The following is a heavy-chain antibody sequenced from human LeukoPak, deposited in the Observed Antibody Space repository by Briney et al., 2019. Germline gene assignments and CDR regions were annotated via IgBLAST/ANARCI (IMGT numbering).Heavy chain of an antibody. CDR1: GGPINSYY. CDR3: ARDRGDSGYSSSWLTHYYYYYGMDV. V-gene: IGHV4-59*01. J-gene: IGHJ6*02. D-gene: IGHD6-13*01. CDR2: IYYSGST. Sequence: SETLSLTCTVSGGPINSYYWSWIRQPPGKGLEWIGYIYYSGSTNYNPSLKSRVTISVDTSKNQFSLKLSSVTAADTAVYYCARDRGDSGYSSSWLTHYYYYYGMDVWGQGTTVTVSS.